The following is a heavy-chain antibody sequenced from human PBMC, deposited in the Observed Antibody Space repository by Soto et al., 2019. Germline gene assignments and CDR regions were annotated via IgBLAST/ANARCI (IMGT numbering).Heavy chain of an antibody. CDR3: AREQFWGGYGGGYMDV. D-gene: IGHD3-3*02. V-gene: IGHV4-59*01. J-gene: IGHJ6*03. Sequence: NPSETLSLTCTVSGGSISSYYWSWIRQPPGKGLEWIGYIYYSGSTNYNPSLKSRVTISVDTSKNQFSLTLSSVTAADTAVYYCAREQFWGGYGGGYMDVWGQGTPVNGSS. CDR1: GGSISSYY. CDR2: IYYSGST.